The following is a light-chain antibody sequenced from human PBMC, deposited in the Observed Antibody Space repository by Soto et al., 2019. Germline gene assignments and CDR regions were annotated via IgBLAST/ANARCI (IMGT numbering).Light chain of an antibody. V-gene: IGKV1-5*01. J-gene: IGKJ4*01. CDR1: QSISSW. CDR3: QQYNSYPLT. CDR2: DAS. Sequence: DIQMTQSPSTLSASVGDRVTITCRASQSISSWLAWYQQKPGKAPKLLIYDASSLESGVPSRFSGSGSGTEFTLTISSRQPDDFATFYCQQYNSYPLTFGGGTKVEIK.